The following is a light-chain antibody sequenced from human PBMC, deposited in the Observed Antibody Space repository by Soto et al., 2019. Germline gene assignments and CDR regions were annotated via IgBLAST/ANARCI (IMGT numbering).Light chain of an antibody. CDR1: SSDVGGYNY. J-gene: IGLJ1*01. Sequence: QSALTQPPSASGSPGQSVTISCTGTSSDVGGYNYVSWFQQHPGKAPKLIIHEVNQRPSGVPDRFSGSKPGNTASLTVSGLQAEDEGTYYCSSYGGYNNVVFGTGTKVTV. V-gene: IGLV2-8*01. CDR2: EVN. CDR3: SSYGGYNNVV.